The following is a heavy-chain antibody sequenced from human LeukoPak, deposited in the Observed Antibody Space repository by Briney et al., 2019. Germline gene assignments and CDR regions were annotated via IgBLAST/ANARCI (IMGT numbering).Heavy chain of an antibody. Sequence: PGGSLRLSFAAPGFASSASNISWIRQAPGKGLGWVSYISSSGSTIYYADSVKGRFTISRDNAKNSLYLQMNSLRAEDTAVYYCAREPLVLNYFDYWGQGSLVTVSS. J-gene: IGHJ4*02. CDR2: ISSSGSTI. V-gene: IGHV3-11*01. CDR3: AREPLVLNYFDY. CDR1: GFASSASN.